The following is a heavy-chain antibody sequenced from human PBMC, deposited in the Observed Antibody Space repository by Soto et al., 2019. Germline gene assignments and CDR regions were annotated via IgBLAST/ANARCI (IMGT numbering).Heavy chain of an antibody. V-gene: IGHV3-30-3*01. CDR3: ARDLLWFGKEYYGMDV. D-gene: IGHD3-10*01. CDR1: GFSFGTYA. CDR2: ISYDGGKK. J-gene: IGHJ6*02. Sequence: QVQLVESGGGVVQPGRSLRLPCAASGFSFGTYAMHWVCQAPGKGLEWVAVISYDGGKKYYADSVKGRFTISRDNSKNTLYLQLNSLNPDDTAVYYCARDLLWFGKEYYGMDVWGQGTTVTVSS.